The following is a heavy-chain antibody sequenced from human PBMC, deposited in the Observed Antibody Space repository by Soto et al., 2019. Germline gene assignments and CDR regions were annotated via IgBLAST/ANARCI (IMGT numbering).Heavy chain of an antibody. CDR2: IYHRGDT. Sequence: PSETLSLTCDVSGGSISSSNWWSWVRQPPGKGLEWIGEIYHRGDTNYNPSLKSRVTISVDESKNQFSLHLSSVTAADTAVYYCAKRLDTAMQWGFDYWGQGTLVTVSS. J-gene: IGHJ4*02. D-gene: IGHD5-18*01. V-gene: IGHV4-4*02. CDR3: AKRLDTAMQWGFDY. CDR1: GGSISSSNW.